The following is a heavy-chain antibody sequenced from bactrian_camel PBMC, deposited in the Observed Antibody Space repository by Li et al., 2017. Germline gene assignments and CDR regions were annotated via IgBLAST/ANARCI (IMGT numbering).Heavy chain of an antibody. J-gene: IGHJ4*01. D-gene: IGHD3*01. CDR1: GIAYNSVC. CDR3: AADRPRVCALSDVGEFGN. CDR2: VYTGPTNT. V-gene: IGHV3S1*01. Sequence: QVQLVESGGGSVQAGGSLRLSCRATGIAYNSVCMGWFRQVPGKEREGVAIVYTGPTNTFYADSVKGRFTLSRLNDENVVSLQMHNLTTEDSAMYYCAADRPRVCALSDVGEFGNRGRGTQV.